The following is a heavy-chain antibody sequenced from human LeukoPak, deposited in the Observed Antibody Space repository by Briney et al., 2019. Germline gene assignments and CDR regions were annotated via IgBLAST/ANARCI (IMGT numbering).Heavy chain of an antibody. CDR2: INPNSGGT. CDR3: AREGGPDGTGTTFDYYYYGMDV. J-gene: IGHJ6*02. V-gene: IGHV1-2*02. D-gene: IGHD1-7*01. Sequence: GPVKVSCKASGYTFTGYYMHWVRQAPGQGLEWMGWINPNSGGTNYAQKFQGRVTMTRDTSISTAYMELSRLRSDDTAVYYCAREGGPDGTGTTFDYYYYGMDVWGQGTTVTVSS. CDR1: GYTFTGYY.